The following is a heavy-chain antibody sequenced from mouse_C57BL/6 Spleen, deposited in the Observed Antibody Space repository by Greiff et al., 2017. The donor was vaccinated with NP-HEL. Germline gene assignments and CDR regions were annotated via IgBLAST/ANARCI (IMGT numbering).Heavy chain of an antibody. Sequence: QVQLKESGPELVKPGASVKISCKASGYAFSSSWMNWVKQRPGKGLEWIGRIYPGDGDTNYNGKFKGKATLTADKSSSTAYMQLSSLTSEDSAVYFCVTAQATPACFDYWGQGTTLTVSS. J-gene: IGHJ2*01. D-gene: IGHD3-2*02. CDR2: IYPGDGDT. V-gene: IGHV1-82*01. CDR3: VTAQATPACFDY. CDR1: GYAFSSSW.